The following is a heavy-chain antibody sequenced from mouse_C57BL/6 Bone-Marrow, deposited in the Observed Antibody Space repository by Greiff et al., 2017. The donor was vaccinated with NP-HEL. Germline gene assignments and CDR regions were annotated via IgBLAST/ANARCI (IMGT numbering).Heavy chain of an antibody. Sequence: VQLQQSGPELVKPGASVKISCKASGYTFTDYYMNWVKQSHGKSLEWIGDINPNNGGTSYNQKFKGKATLTVDKSSSTAYMELRSLTSEDSAVYYCARGGITTVVDMDYWGQGTSVTGSS. CDR2: INPNNGGT. V-gene: IGHV1-26*01. CDR1: GYTFTDYY. D-gene: IGHD1-1*01. CDR3: ARGGITTVVDMDY. J-gene: IGHJ4*01.